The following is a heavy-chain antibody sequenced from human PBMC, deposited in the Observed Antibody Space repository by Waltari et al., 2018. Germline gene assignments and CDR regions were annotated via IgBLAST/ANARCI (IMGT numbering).Heavy chain of an antibody. CDR1: GFTFRSYD. CDR3: ARLPVEWLKGHTYYYYGMDV. CDR2: IGTAGDT. V-gene: IGHV3-13*01. D-gene: IGHD3-3*01. J-gene: IGHJ6*02. Sequence: EVQLVDSGGGLVQPGGSLSLSCAASGFTFRSYDMHWFRQATGTGLEWVSAIGTAGDTYYPGSGKGRFTISRENAKNSLYLQMNSLRAEDTAVYYCARLPVEWLKGHTYYYYGMDVWGQGTTVTVSS.